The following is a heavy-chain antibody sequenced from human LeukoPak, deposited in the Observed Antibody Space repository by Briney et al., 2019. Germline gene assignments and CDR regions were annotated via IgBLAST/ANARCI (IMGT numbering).Heavy chain of an antibody. CDR1: GFTFRSSG. J-gene: IGHJ6*04. V-gene: IGHV3-30*02. Sequence: GGSLRLSCAAAGFTFRSSGMHWVRQAPGKGLEWVAFIRYDGSDQYYADSVKGRFTISRDSSKNTLYLQMNSLRAEDTAVYYCAKGGLAVALLDVWGKGTTVTVSS. CDR2: IRYDGSDQ. CDR3: AKGGLAVALLDV.